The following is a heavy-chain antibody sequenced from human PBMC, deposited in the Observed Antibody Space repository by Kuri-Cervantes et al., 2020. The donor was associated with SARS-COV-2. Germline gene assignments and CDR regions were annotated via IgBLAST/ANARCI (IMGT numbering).Heavy chain of an antibody. CDR3: ATVAAIFGINLPHY. CDR2: ISAYNGNT. Sequence: ASVKVSCKASGYTFTSYGISWVRQAPGQGLEWMGWISAYNGNTNYAQKLQGRVTMTTDTSTSTAYMELRSLRSDDTAVYYCATVAAIFGINLPHYWGQGTLVTVSS. V-gene: IGHV1-18*01. J-gene: IGHJ4*02. D-gene: IGHD3-3*01. CDR1: GYTFTSYG.